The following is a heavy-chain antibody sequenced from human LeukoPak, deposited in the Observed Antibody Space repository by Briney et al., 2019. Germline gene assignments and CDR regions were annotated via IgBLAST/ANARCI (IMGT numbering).Heavy chain of an antibody. Sequence: GGSLRLSCAASGFTFSSYGMHWVRQAPGKGLEWVAFIRFDGSNKYYADSVKGRFIISRDNSKNTLYLQMNSLRGDDTAVYYCARDAAAAGYYYYGMDVWGQGTTVTVSS. CDR1: GFTFSSYG. D-gene: IGHD6-13*01. CDR3: ARDAAAAGYYYYGMDV. J-gene: IGHJ6*02. CDR2: IRFDGSNK. V-gene: IGHV3-30*02.